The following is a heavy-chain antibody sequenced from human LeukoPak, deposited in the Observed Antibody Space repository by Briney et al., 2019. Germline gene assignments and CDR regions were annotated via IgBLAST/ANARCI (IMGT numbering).Heavy chain of an antibody. D-gene: IGHD5-18*01. CDR2: IIPILGIA. V-gene: IGHV1-69*04. J-gene: IGHJ6*03. CDR1: GGTFSSYA. CDR3: ARAIQLWPYYYYYYMDV. Sequence: SVKVSCKASGGTFSSYAISWVRQAPGQGLEWMGRIIPILGIANYAQKFQGRVTITADKSTSTAYMELSSLRSEDTAVYYCARAIQLWPYYYYYYMDVWGKGTTVTVSS.